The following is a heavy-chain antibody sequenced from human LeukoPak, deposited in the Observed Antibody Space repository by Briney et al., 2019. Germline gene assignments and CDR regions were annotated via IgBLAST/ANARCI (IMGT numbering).Heavy chain of an antibody. J-gene: IGHJ4*02. Sequence: SQTLSLTCTVSGGSISSGGYYRSWIRQHPGKGLEWIGYVYYSGSTNYNPSLKSRVTISVDTSKNQFSLKLSSVTAADTAVYYCARQGVEPFYGSGSSPWLMGKWGQGTLVTVSS. D-gene: IGHD3-10*01. CDR3: ARQGVEPFYGSGSSPWLMGK. CDR1: GGSISSGGYY. CDR2: VYYSGST. V-gene: IGHV4-61*08.